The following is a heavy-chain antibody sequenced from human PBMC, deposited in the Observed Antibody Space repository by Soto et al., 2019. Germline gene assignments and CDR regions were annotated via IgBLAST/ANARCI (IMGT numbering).Heavy chain of an antibody. CDR1: GGSLSSYY. CDR2: IYYSGST. Sequence: PSETLSLTCTVSGGSLSSYYWRWIRQPPGKGLEWIGYIYYSGSTNYNPSLKSRVTISVDTYKNQFSLKLSSVTAADTAVYYCARVPPTTADAFGIWGQGPLVTLSS. D-gene: IGHD4-17*01. J-gene: IGHJ3*02. CDR3: ARVPPTTADAFGI. V-gene: IGHV4-59*01.